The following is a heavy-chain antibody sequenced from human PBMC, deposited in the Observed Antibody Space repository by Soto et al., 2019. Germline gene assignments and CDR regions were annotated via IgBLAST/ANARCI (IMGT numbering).Heavy chain of an antibody. Sequence: QVQLVESGGGVVQPGRSLRLSCAASGFTFSSYGMHWVRQAPGKGLEWVAVIWYDGSNKYYADSVKGRFTISRDNSKNXXYLQMNSLRAEDTAVYYCARGNYCGGDCYPDAFDIWGQGTMVTVSS. CDR3: ARGNYCGGDCYPDAFDI. D-gene: IGHD2-21*02. J-gene: IGHJ3*02. V-gene: IGHV3-33*01. CDR2: IWYDGSNK. CDR1: GFTFSSYG.